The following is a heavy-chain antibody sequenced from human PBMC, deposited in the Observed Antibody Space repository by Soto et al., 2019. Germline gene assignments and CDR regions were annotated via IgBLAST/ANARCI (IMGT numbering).Heavy chain of an antibody. Sequence: ASVKVSCKASGYPFTAFDINWVRQAAGQGLEWMGWMNPSSGDSAFAQRFQDRITMTRTTSISTAYMELSRLTSDDTAVYYCVRQPGGVATPGDAYWGQGTLVTGSS. CDR3: VRQPGGVATPGDAY. CDR2: MNPSSGDS. V-gene: IGHV1-8*01. D-gene: IGHD2-15*01. CDR1: GYPFTAFD. J-gene: IGHJ4*02.